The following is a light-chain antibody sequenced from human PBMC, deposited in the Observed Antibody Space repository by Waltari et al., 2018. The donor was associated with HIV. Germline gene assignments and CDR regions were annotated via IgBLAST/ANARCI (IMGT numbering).Light chain of an antibody. CDR3: MQDLDSPLT. CDR1: QSLLTSNGYTY. J-gene: IGKJ4*01. V-gene: IGKV2-28*01. Sequence: DIVMTQSPLSLSVTPGEPASISCRASQSLLTSNGYTYLAWYLQKPGQSPQLLIYLGSNRASGVPDRFSGSRSATDYTVNNSRVEAEDVGLYYCMQDLDSPLTFGGGTRVE. CDR2: LGS.